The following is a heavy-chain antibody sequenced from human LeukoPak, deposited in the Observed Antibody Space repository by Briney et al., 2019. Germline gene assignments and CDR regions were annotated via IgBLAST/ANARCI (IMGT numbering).Heavy chain of an antibody. D-gene: IGHD4-23*01. Sequence: PSETLSLTCAVHGGSFSGYHWNWIRQSPGKGLEWIGEINDRGQTNYNPSLESRVTISVDTSKKHFALKLNSVTAADTAVYYCARDPTTVVTPPYYFDFWGQGTLDTVSS. V-gene: IGHV4-34*01. CDR3: ARDPTTVVTPPYYFDF. J-gene: IGHJ4*02. CDR1: GGSFSGYH. CDR2: INDRGQT.